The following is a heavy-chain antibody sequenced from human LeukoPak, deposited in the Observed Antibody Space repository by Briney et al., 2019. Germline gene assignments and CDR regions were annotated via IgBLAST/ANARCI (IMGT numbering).Heavy chain of an antibody. J-gene: IGHJ5*02. CDR1: GFTFSSYS. CDR3: ARDAGGYHYDILTGYYGLYNWFDP. V-gene: IGHV3-21*01. CDR2: ISSSSSYI. Sequence: PGGSLRLSCAASGFTFSSYSMNWVCQAPGKGLEWVSSISSSSSYIYYADSVKGRFTISRDNAKNSLYLQMNSLRAEDTAVYYCARDAGGYHYDILTGYYGLYNWFDPWGQGTLVTVSS. D-gene: IGHD3-9*01.